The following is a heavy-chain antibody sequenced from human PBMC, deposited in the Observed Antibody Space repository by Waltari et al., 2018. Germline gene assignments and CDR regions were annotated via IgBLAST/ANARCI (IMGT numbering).Heavy chain of an antibody. J-gene: IGHJ4*02. D-gene: IGHD7-27*01. CDR1: VFTFSSSW. V-gene: IGHV3-7*01. CDR3: ARDFNWGWDY. Sequence: EVQLVESGGGSVQPGGSLRLSCAASVFTFSSSWMSWVRQAPGKGLEWMANIKPDGSERYYVGSVKGRFTISRDNAKNALDLQMDTLRAEDTAVYDCARDFNWGWDYWGQGTLVTVSS. CDR2: IKPDGSER.